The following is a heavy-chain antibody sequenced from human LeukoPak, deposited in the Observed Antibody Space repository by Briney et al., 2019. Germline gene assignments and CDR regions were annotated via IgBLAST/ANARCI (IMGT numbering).Heavy chain of an antibody. J-gene: IGHJ4*02. Sequence: GGSLRLSCAASGFTFSSYGMSWVRQAPGKGLEWVSAISGSGGSTYYADSVKGRFTISRDNSKNTLYLQMNSLRAEDTAVYYCAKDFSSSSYGSGSTLFDYWGQGTLVTVSS. CDR3: AKDFSSSSYGSGSTLFDY. CDR2: ISGSGGST. CDR1: GFTFSSYG. V-gene: IGHV3-23*01. D-gene: IGHD3-10*01.